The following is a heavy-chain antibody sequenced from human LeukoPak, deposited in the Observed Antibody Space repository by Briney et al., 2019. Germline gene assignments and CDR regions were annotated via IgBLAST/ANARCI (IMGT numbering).Heavy chain of an antibody. V-gene: IGHV7-4-1*02. CDR3: ARDTYSSSWYWYGMDV. CDR2: INTNTGNP. CDR1: GYTFTSYA. Sequence: GASVKVSCKASGYTFTSYAMNWVRQAPGQGLEWMGWINTNTGNPTYAQGFTGRFVFSLDTSVSTAYLQISSLKAEDTAVYYCARDTYSSSWYWYGMDVWGQGTTVTVSS. J-gene: IGHJ6*02. D-gene: IGHD6-13*01.